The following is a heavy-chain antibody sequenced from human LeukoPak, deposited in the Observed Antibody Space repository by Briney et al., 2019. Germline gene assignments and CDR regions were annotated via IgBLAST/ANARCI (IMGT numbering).Heavy chain of an antibody. CDR1: GYTFTSYY. J-gene: IGHJ6*02. D-gene: IGHD3-22*01. CDR2: INPSGGGT. Sequence: ASVKVSRKASGYTFTSYYMHWVRQAPGQGLEWMGIINPSGGGTSYAQKFQGRVTMTRDTSTSTVYMELSSLRSEDTAVYYCAREYYYDSSGGYYYYYGMDVWGQGTTVTVSS. V-gene: IGHV1-46*01. CDR3: AREYYYDSSGGYYYYYGMDV.